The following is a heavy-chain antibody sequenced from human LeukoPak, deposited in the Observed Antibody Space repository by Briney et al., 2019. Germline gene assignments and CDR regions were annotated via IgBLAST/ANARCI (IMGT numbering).Heavy chain of an antibody. CDR2: ISGSGGST. CDR1: GFTFSSYG. Sequence: GGSLRLSCAASGFTFSSYGMSWVRQAPGKGQEWVSAISGSGGSTYYADSVKGRFTISRDNSKNTLYLQMNSLRAEDTAAYYCAKVAEMATIGGLDYWGQGTLVTVSS. CDR3: AKVAEMATIGGLDY. J-gene: IGHJ4*02. V-gene: IGHV3-23*01. D-gene: IGHD5-24*01.